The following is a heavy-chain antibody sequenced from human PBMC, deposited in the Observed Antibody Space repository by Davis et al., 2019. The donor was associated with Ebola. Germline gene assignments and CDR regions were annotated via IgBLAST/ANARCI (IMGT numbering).Heavy chain of an antibody. CDR3: ARDGLTTSSTPHYYYGMDV. J-gene: IGHJ6*02. Sequence: AASVKVSCKASGYTFTSYYMHWVRQAPGQGLEWMGIINPSGGNTSSAQKFQGRVTMTRDTSTSTVYMELISLTSENTAVYYCARDGLTTSSTPHYYYGMDVWGQGTTVTVSS. D-gene: IGHD4-11*01. CDR2: INPSGGNT. CDR1: GYTFTSYY. V-gene: IGHV1-46*01.